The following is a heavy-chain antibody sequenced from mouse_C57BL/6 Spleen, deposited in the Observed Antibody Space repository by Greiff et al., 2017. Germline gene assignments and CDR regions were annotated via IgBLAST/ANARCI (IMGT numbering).Heavy chain of an antibody. CDR3: ARTYYGSSHYFDY. CDR2: INPYNGGT. CDR1: GYTFTDYY. D-gene: IGHD1-1*01. J-gene: IGHJ2*01. V-gene: IGHV1-19*01. Sequence: EVQLQQSGPVLVKPGASVKMSCKASGYTFTDYYMNWVKQSHGKSLEWIGVINPYNGGTSYNQKFKGKATLTVDKSSSTAYMELNSLTSEDSAVYYCARTYYGSSHYFDYWGQGTTLTVSS.